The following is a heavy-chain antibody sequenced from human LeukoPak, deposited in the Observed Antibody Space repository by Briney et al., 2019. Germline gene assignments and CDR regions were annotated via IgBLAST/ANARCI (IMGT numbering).Heavy chain of an antibody. CDR2: INPNSGGT. D-gene: IGHD2-15*01. CDR3: ARERYCSGGSCYGEFDY. J-gene: IGHJ4*02. V-gene: IGHV1-2*02. CDR1: GYTFTSYD. Sequence: ASVKVSCKASGYTFTSYDINWVRQAPGQGLEWMGWINPNSGGTNYAQKFQGRVTMTRDTSISTAYMELSRLRSDDTAVYYCARERYCSGGSCYGEFDYWGQGTLVTVSS.